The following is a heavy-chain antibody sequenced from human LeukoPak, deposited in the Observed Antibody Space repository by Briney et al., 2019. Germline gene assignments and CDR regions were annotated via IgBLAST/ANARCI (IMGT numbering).Heavy chain of an antibody. D-gene: IGHD6-13*01. J-gene: IGHJ4*02. CDR1: GFTFSIYA. CDR2: ISGSDGST. Sequence: GGSLRLSCAASGFTFSIYAMSWVRQAPGKGLEWVSTISGSDGSTYYADSVKGRFTISRDNSKNTLYLQMNSLRAEDTAVYYCARDIAAAGSFDYWGQGTLVTVSS. CDR3: ARDIAAAGSFDY. V-gene: IGHV3-23*01.